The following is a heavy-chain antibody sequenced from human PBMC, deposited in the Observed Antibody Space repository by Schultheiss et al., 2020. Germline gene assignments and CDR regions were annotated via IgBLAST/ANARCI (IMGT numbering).Heavy chain of an antibody. D-gene: IGHD2-2*01. CDR1: GYTFTGYY. Sequence: ASVKVSCKASGYTFTGYYMHWVRQATGQGLEWMGWMNPNSGGTNYAQKFQGWVTMTRDTSISTAYMELSSLRSEDTAVYYCARDGEYCSSTSCQGVVDYWGQGTLVTVSS. V-gene: IGHV1-2*04. J-gene: IGHJ4*02. CDR2: MNPNSGGT. CDR3: ARDGEYCSSTSCQGVVDY.